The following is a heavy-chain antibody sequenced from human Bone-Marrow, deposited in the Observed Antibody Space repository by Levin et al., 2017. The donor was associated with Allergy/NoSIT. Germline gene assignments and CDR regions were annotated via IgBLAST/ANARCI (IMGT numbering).Heavy chain of an antibody. V-gene: IGHV4-61*01. CDR1: GGSVNSDNYY. D-gene: IGHD6-19*01. CDR3: ASYPRYSSDWQALDY. Sequence: QSQTLSLPCTVSGGSVNSDNYYWNWIRQPPGKGLEWIGYIYYSGSTNYNPSLKSRVTISLDTSKNQFSLKVSSVIAADTAVYYCASYPRYSSDWQALDYWGQGALVTVSS. J-gene: IGHJ4*02. CDR2: IYYSGST.